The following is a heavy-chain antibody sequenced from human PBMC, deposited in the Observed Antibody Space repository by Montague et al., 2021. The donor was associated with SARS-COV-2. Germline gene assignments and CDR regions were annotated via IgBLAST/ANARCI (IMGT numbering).Heavy chain of an antibody. CDR2: INHGGST. J-gene: IGHJ4*02. CDR3: ARGAPGY. Sequence: SETLSLTCAVCGGSFSDYHWTWIRQSPGGGLEWIGQINHGGSTKYNPSLKSRVTISIDTSKNQFPLKLTSVTAADTAVYYCARGAPGYWGQGTLVTVSS. D-gene: IGHD1-1*01. CDR1: GGSFSDYH. V-gene: IGHV4-34*01.